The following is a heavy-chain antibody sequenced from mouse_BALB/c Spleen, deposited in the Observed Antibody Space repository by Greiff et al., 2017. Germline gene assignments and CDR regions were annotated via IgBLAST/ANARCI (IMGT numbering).Heavy chain of an antibody. Sequence: EVQVVESGGGLVKPGGSLKLSCAASGFTFSSYAMSWVRQSPEKRLEWVAEISSGGSYTYYPDTVTGRFTISRDNAKNTLYLEMSSLRSEDTAMYYCARGVTTAGPFAYWGQGTLVTVSA. CDR2: ISSGGSYT. V-gene: IGHV5-9-4*01. J-gene: IGHJ3*01. D-gene: IGHD1-2*01. CDR3: ARGVTTAGPFAY. CDR1: GFTFSSYA.